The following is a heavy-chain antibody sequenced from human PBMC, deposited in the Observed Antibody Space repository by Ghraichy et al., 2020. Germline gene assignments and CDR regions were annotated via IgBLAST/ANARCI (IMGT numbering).Heavy chain of an antibody. CDR2: IKQDGSEK. V-gene: IGHV3-7*03. J-gene: IGHJ3*02. D-gene: IGHD2-15*01. CDR3: ARLRCSGGSCYSALDAFDI. Sequence: GGSLRLSCAASGFTFRSYWMSWVRQSPGKGLEWVANIKQDGSEKYYVDSVKGRFTISRDNAENSLYLQLKSLRAEDTAVYYCARLRCSGGSCYSALDAFDIWGQGTMVTVSS. CDR1: GFTFRSYW.